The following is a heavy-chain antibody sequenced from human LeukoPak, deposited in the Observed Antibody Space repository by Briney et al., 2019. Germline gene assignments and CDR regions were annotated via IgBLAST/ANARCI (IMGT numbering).Heavy chain of an antibody. D-gene: IGHD2-15*01. J-gene: IGHJ5*02. CDR3: ARGPVPDCSGGSCYSLGFGD. V-gene: IGHV4-34*01. CDR1: GGSFSGYY. CDR2: INHSGST. Sequence: SETLSLTCAVYGGSFSGYYWSWIRQPPGKGLEWIGEINHSGSTNYNPSLKSRVTISVDTSKNQFSLKLSSVTAADTAAYYCARGPVPDCSGGSCYSLGFGDWGQGTLVTVSS.